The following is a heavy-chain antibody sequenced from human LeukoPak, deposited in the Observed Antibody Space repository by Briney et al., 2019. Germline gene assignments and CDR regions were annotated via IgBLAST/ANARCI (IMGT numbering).Heavy chain of an antibody. CDR2: INAGNGNT. CDR1: GYTFTSYA. CDR3: AGDHHRWGPYCSSTSCYGYYFDY. Sequence: ASVKVSCKASGYTFTSYAMHWVRQAPGQRLEWMGWINAGNGNTKYSQKFQGRVTITRDTSASTAYMELSSLRSEDTAVYYCAGDHHRWGPYCSSTSCYGYYFDYWGQGTLVTVSS. V-gene: IGHV1-3*01. D-gene: IGHD2-2*01. J-gene: IGHJ4*02.